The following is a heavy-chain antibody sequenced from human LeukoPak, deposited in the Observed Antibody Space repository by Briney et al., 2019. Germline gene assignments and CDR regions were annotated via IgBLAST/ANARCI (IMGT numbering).Heavy chain of an antibody. CDR1: GFTFSSYW. V-gene: IGHV3-7*01. CDR2: IKQDGSEK. CDR3: TISSSRNHFDY. Sequence: GGSLRLSCAASGFTFSSYWMSWVRQAPGKGLEWVANIKQDGSEKYYVDSVKGRFTISRDNAKNSLYLQMNSLRAEDTAVYYYTISSSRNHFDYWAKGTLVTVSS. J-gene: IGHJ4*02. D-gene: IGHD6-13*01.